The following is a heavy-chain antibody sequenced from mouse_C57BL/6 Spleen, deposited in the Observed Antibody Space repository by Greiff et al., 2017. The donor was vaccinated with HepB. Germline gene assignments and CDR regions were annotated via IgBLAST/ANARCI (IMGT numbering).Heavy chain of an antibody. V-gene: IGHV5-17*01. CDR2: ISSGSSTI. CDR3: ARPRSEGYFDV. J-gene: IGHJ1*03. CDR1: GFTFSDYG. Sequence: EVQLVESGGGLVKPGGSLKLSCAASGFTFSDYGMHWVRQAPEKGREWVAYISSGSSTIYYADTVKGRFTLSRDNAKNTLFLQMTSLRSEDTAMYYCARPRSEGYFDVCGTGTTVTVSS.